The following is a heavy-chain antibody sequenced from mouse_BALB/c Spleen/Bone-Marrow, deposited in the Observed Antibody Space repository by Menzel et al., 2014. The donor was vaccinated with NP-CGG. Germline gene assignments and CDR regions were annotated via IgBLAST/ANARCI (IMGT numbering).Heavy chain of an antibody. D-gene: IGHD5-1-1*01. CDR3: ALIRRGWFAY. V-gene: IGHV1-7*01. J-gene: IGHJ3*01. CDR1: GYTFTSYC. CDR2: INPNTGYT. Sequence: VKLVESGAELAKPGASVKMSCKASGYTFTSYCMHWVKQRPGQGLEWIGYINPNTGYTEYNQKFKDKATLTADKSSSSDYMRRSSPTSDDAAFCCCALIRRGWFAYWGQGTLVTVSA.